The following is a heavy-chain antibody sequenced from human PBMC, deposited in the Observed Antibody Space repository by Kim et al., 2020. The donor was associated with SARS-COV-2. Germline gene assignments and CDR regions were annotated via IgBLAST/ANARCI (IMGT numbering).Heavy chain of an antibody. V-gene: IGHV3-48*02. J-gene: IGHJ6*02. CDR1: GFTFSSYS. CDR3: ARVMGILTGYYYGMDV. D-gene: IGHD3-9*01. CDR2: ISSSSSTI. Sequence: GGSLRLSCAASGFTFSSYSMNWVRQAPGKGLEWVSYISSSSSTIYYADSVKGRFTISRDNAKNSLYLQMNSLRDEDTAVYYCARVMGILTGYYYGMDVWGQGTTVTVSS.